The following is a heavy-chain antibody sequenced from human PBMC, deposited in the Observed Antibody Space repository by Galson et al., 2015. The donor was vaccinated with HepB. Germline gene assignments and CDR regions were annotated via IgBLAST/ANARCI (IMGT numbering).Heavy chain of an antibody. V-gene: IGHV1-69*13. D-gene: IGHD3-10*01. CDR1: GGTFRSYA. J-gene: IGHJ6*03. CDR2: FIPMVGTA. Sequence: SVKVSCKASGGTFRSYAISWVRQAPGQGLEWMGGFIPMVGTANYAQKFPGRVTITADESPSTAYMAVSRLISEDTAVYYCARDKNPTTVLLGVIENNVYYMDVWGKGTTVTVSS. CDR3: ARDKNPTTVLLGVIENNVYYMDV.